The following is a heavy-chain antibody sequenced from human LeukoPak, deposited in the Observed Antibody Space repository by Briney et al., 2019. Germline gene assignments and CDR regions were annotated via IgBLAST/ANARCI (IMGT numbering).Heavy chain of an antibody. CDR3: ARDGPHYDFWSGPAY. Sequence: GGSLSLSCAASGFTFSSYWMSWVRQAPGKGLEWVANINEDGSEKYYVDSVKGRFTISRDNAKNSLYLQMDSLRAEDTAVYYCARDGPHYDFWSGPAYWGQGTLVTVSS. J-gene: IGHJ4*02. CDR1: GFTFSSYW. CDR2: INEDGSEK. V-gene: IGHV3-7*05. D-gene: IGHD3-3*01.